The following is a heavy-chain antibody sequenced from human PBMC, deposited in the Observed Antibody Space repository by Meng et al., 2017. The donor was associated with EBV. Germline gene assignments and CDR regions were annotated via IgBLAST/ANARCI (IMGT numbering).Heavy chain of an antibody. D-gene: IGHD6-6*01. Sequence: ITLKVSGPTLVNPTQTLPLPCPFSGFALSTLGVGVGWIRQPPGEALEWLALIYWDDDKRYSPSLKSRLTITKDTSKNQVVLTMTNMDPVDAATYYCAHIIAARPFDYWGQGTLVTVSS. CDR1: GFALSTLGVG. CDR2: IYWDDDK. CDR3: AHIIAARPFDY. J-gene: IGHJ4*02. V-gene: IGHV2-5*02.